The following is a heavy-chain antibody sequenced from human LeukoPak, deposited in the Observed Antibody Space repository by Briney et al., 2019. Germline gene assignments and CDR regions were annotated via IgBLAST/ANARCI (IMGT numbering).Heavy chain of an antibody. J-gene: IGHJ6*03. V-gene: IGHV1-2*02. CDR2: INCHSGGT. D-gene: IGHD6-13*01. Sequence: ASVKVSCKSSGYTFTGYYIHWVRQAPGQGLEWMGWINCHSGGTNHAQKFQGRVTITADKSTSTVYMELSSLRSEDTAVYYCARSSAAAGLAFSYYYYYMDVWGKGTTVTVSS. CDR1: GYTFTGYY. CDR3: ARSSAAAGLAFSYYYYYMDV.